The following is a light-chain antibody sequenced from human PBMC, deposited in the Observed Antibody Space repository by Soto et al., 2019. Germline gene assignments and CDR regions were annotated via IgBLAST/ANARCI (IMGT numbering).Light chain of an antibody. CDR2: DAS. V-gene: IGKV1-5*01. CDR1: QSISSL. J-gene: IGKJ1*01. CDR3: QQYDSYSSGP. Sequence: DIQMSQSPSTQSASVGDRVTIACRASQSISSLLAWYQQKPGKAPKVLIFDASSLKTGVPSRFSGSGSGTEFTLTISNLQPDDFATYYCQQYDSYSSGPFGQGTKVDIK.